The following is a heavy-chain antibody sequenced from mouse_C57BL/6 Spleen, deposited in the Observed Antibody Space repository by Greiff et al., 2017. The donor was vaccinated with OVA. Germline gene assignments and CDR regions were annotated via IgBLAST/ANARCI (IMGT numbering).Heavy chain of an antibody. CDR1: GYTFTSYW. D-gene: IGHD2-4*01. J-gene: IGHJ1*03. Sequence: VQLQQSGTVLARPGASVKMSCKTSGYTFTSYWMHWVKQRPGQGLEWIGAIYPGNSDTSYNQKFKGKATLTAVTSARTAYMALSSLTNEASAVSDGTRGGLREGYFDVGGTGTTVTVAS. CDR3: TRGGLREGYFDV. V-gene: IGHV1-5*01. CDR2: IYPGNSDT.